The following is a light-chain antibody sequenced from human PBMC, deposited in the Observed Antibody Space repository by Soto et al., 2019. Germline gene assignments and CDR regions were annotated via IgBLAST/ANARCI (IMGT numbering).Light chain of an antibody. Sequence: EIVLTQSPATLSLSPGERATLSFSASQSVSSYLAWYQQKPGQAPRLLIYDASYRATDIPDRFSGGGSGTDFTLTISRLEPEDFAVYYCQHYSSSPPAITFGQGTRLEIK. V-gene: IGKV3-20*01. CDR2: DAS. CDR1: QSVSSY. J-gene: IGKJ5*01. CDR3: QHYSSSPPAIT.